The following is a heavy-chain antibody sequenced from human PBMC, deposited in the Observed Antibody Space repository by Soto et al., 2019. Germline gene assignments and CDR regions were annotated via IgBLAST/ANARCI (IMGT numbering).Heavy chain of an antibody. V-gene: IGHV3-23*01. CDR1: GFTFSSYA. Sequence: PGWSLRLSCAASGFTFSSYAMSWVRQAPGKGLEWVSAISGSGGSTYYADSVKDRFTISRDNSKNTLYLQMNSLRAEDTAVYYCAKDGVSNYYDSSGPYWGQGTMVTVYS. D-gene: IGHD3-22*01. CDR3: AKDGVSNYYDSSGPY. CDR2: ISGSGGST. J-gene: IGHJ4*02.